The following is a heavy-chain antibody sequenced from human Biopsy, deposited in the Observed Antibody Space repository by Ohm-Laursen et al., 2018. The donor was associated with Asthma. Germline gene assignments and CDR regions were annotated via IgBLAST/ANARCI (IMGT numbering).Heavy chain of an antibody. CDR3: ARDMNRDGWYFDY. V-gene: IGHV3-30*03. D-gene: IGHD5-24*01. CDR2: ISYDGSTK. J-gene: IGHJ4*02. CDR1: GLSFSEFV. Sequence: SLRLSCSASGLSFSEFVMHWVRQAPGKGLEWVAVISYDGSTKYYADSVKGRFTISRDNSKNTLYLQMNSLRGDDTAVYYCARDMNRDGWYFDYWGQGTLVTVSS.